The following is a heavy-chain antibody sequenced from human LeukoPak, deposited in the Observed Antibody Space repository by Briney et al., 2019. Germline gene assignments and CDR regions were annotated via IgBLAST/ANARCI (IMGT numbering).Heavy chain of an antibody. J-gene: IGHJ4*02. D-gene: IGHD1-1*01. CDR1: GESFSGYY. CDR3: ARRGTIGTTTVDY. CDR2: INHSGST. V-gene: IGHV4-34*01. Sequence: PSETLSLTCAVYGESFSGYYWTWIRQPPGKGLEWIGQINHSGSTSYNPSLKSRVTISVATSKNQFSLRLNSVTAADTAVYYCARRGTIGTTTVDYWGRGTPVTVSS.